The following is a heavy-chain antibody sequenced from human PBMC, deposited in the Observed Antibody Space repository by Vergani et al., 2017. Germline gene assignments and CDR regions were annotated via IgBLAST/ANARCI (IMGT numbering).Heavy chain of an antibody. Sequence: QLQLQESGPGLVKPSETLSLTCTVSGGSISSSSYYWGWIRQPPGKGLEWIGSIYYSGSTYYNPSLKSRVTISVDTSKNQFSLKLSSVTAADTAVYYCARGDFWSGYYDYWGQGTLVTVSS. D-gene: IGHD3-3*01. CDR2: IYYSGST. J-gene: IGHJ4*02. CDR3: ARGDFWSGYYDY. V-gene: IGHV4-39*07. CDR1: GGSISSSSYY.